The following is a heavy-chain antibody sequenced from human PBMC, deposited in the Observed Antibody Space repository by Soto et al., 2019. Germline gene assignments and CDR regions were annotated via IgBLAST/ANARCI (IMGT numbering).Heavy chain of an antibody. V-gene: IGHV4-61*03. CDR3: ARSFYP. D-gene: IGHD3-3*01. Sequence: PSETLSLTCTVSGGSISSGGYYWSWIRQHPGKGLEWIGYIYYSGTTSYNPSLKSRVTISVDMSKNHLSLTLTSVTAADTAVYYCARSFYPWGQGTLVTVSS. J-gene: IGHJ5*02. CDR2: IYYSGTT. CDR1: GGSISSGGYY.